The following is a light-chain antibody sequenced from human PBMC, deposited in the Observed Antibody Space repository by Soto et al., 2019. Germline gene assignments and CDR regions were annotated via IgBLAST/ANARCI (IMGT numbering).Light chain of an antibody. CDR3: AAWDDSLIDLV. J-gene: IGLJ3*02. V-gene: IGLV1-47*01. CDR2: RND. Sequence: QSVLTQPPSASGTPGQRVTISCSGSSSNIESNYVYWYQQLPGSAPKLLIYRNDQRPSGVPDRFSGCKSGTSASLAISGLRSEDEADYDCAAWDDSLIDLVFGGGTQLTVL. CDR1: SSNIESNY.